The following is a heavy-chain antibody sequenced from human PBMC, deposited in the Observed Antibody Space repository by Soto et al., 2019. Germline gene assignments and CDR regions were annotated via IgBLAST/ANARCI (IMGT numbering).Heavy chain of an antibody. Sequence: QVPLVQSGAEVKKPGSSVKVSCKASGGTFSTYPISWVRQAPGQGLEWMGGITPLFGTANYAQKFQGRLTITADESTTTAYMELSSLRSEDTAVYYCARVGHAGGDYPWGQGTLVTVSS. CDR3: ARVGHAGGDYP. CDR1: GGTFSTYP. D-gene: IGHD2-21*01. CDR2: ITPLFGTA. J-gene: IGHJ5*02. V-gene: IGHV1-69*12.